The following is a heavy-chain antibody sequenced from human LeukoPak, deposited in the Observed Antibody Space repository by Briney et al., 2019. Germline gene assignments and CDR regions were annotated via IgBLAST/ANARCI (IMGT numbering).Heavy chain of an antibody. J-gene: IGHJ4*02. CDR3: ARDVVVVAATGLDLAY. D-gene: IGHD2-15*01. V-gene: IGHV1-18*01. CDR2: ISAYNGNT. Sequence: ASVKVSCKASGYTFTSYGISWVRQAPGQGLEWMGWISAYNGNTNYAQKLQGRVTMTTDTSTSTAYMELRSLRSDDTAVYYCARDVVVVAATGLDLAYWGQGTLVTVSS. CDR1: GYTFTSYG.